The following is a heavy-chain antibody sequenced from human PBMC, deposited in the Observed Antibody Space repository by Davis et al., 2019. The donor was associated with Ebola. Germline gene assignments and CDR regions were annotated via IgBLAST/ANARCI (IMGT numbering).Heavy chain of an antibody. J-gene: IGHJ5*02. CDR1: AGSISSGGYY. CDR3: ARGIATHDP. CDR2: IYYSGST. V-gene: IGHV4-31*03. D-gene: IGHD6-13*01. Sequence: MPPRSLTPACTLSAGSISSGGYYWSWIRQHPVKGLEWIGYIYYSGSTHYNPSLKTRVTISVDPSKNQFSLKLSSVTAADTAVYYCARGIATHDPWGQGTLVTVSS.